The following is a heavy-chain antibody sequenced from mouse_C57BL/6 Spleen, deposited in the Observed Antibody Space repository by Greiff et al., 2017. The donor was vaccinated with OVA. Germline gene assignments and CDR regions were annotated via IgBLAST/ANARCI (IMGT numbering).Heavy chain of an antibody. CDR2: ISGGGGNT. Sequence: EVQLMESGGGLVKPGGSLKLSCAASGFTFSSYTMSWVRQTPGKRLEWVATISGGGGNTYYPDSVKGRFTISRDNAKNTLYLQMSSLRSEDTALYYCARLGSMDYWGQGTSVTVSS. J-gene: IGHJ4*01. V-gene: IGHV5-9*01. CDR3: ARLGSMDY. CDR1: GFTFSSYT.